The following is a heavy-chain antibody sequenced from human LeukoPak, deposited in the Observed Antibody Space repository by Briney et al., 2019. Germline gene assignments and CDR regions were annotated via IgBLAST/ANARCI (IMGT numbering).Heavy chain of an antibody. CDR2: IYYSGST. Sequence: PQTLSLTCTVSGGSISSYYWSWIRPPPGEGLEWIGYIYYSGSTNYNPSLKSRVTISGDTSKNQFSLKLSSVTAAATAVYYCASHAIAVDRRGAFDIWGQGTMVTVSS. CDR3: ASHAIAVDRRGAFDI. D-gene: IGHD6-19*01. V-gene: IGHV4-59*01. J-gene: IGHJ3*02. CDR1: GGSISSYY.